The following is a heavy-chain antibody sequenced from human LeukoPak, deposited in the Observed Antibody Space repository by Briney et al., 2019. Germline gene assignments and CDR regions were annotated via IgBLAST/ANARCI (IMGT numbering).Heavy chain of an antibody. V-gene: IGHV4-59*01. D-gene: IGHD5-18*01. CDR2: IYYSGST. J-gene: IGHJ3*02. CDR1: GGSISSYY. CDR3: ARGSGYSYGYDAFDI. Sequence: PSETLSLTCTVSGGSISSYYWSWIRQPPGKGLEWIGYIYYSGSTNYNPPLKRRVTISVDTSKNQFSLKLSSVNAADTAVYYCARGSGYSYGYDAFDIWGQGTMVTVSS.